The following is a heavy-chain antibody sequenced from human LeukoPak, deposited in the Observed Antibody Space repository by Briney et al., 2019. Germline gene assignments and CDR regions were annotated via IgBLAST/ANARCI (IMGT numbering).Heavy chain of an antibody. D-gene: IGHD6-13*01. CDR2: MNPNSGNT. CDR1: GYTFTSYD. Sequence: ASVKVSCKASGYTFTSYDINWVRQATGQGLEWMGWMNPNSGNTGYAQKFQGRVTMTRNTSISTAYMELSSLRSEDTAVYYCARADRVAAAGYYYYGMDVWGQGTTVTVSS. CDR3: ARADRVAAAGYYYYGMDV. V-gene: IGHV1-8*01. J-gene: IGHJ6*02.